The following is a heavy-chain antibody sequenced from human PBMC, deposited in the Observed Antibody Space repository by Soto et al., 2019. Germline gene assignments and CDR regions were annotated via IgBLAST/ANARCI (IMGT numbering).Heavy chain of an antibody. CDR3: ASHRGATSGPYDY. D-gene: IGHD1-26*01. V-gene: IGHV4-4*02. J-gene: IGHJ4*02. CDR1: GGSINSANW. CDR2: IYHSGST. Sequence: QVQLQESGPGLVKPSETLSLTCVVSGGSINSANWWSWVRQTPGKGLEWIGEIYHSGSTKNNPSLGSRLXXPXDXXKNQFSLKLSSVTAADTAVYYCASHRGATSGPYDYWGQGTLVTVSS.